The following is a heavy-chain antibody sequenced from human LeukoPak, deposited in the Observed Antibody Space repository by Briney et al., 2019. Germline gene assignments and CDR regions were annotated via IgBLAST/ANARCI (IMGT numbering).Heavy chain of an antibody. J-gene: IGHJ3*02. D-gene: IGHD6-19*01. CDR1: GFTFSIYP. V-gene: IGHV3-23*01. CDR2: ISGSGGST. CDR3: AKDLGKQWLEAFDI. Sequence: GGSLRLSCAASGFTFSIYPMSWVPQAPGKGLEGVSAISGSGGSTYYADSVKGRFTISRDISKNTLYLQINSLRAEDTPVYYCAKDLGKQWLEAFDIWGQGTIVTVSS.